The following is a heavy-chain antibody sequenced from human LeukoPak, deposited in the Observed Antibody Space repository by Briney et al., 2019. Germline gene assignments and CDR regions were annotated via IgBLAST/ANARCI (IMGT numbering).Heavy chain of an antibody. D-gene: IGHD3-10*01. V-gene: IGHV4-39*01. CDR3: ARQKGFGELFRRYYYYYIDV. J-gene: IGHJ6*03. CDR1: GCSISSSSCY. CDR2: IYYSGST. Sequence: PSETLSLTCTVSGCSISSSSCYWGWLRQPPGKGLEWIGSIYYSGSTYYNPSLKSRVTISVDTSKSQFSLKLSSVTAADTAVYYCARQKGFGELFRRYYYYYIDVWGKGTTVTISS.